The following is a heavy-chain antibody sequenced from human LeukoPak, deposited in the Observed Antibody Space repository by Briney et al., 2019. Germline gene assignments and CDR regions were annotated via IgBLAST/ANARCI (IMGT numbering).Heavy chain of an antibody. CDR2: ISTSSSTI. V-gene: IGHV3-48*01. CDR3: ARGQFLIDS. Sequence: GGSLRLSCAASGFTFSIYDMSWVRQAPGKGLEWISYISTSSSTIYYADSVKGRFTISRDNAKNSLFLQMNSLRAEDTAVYYCARGQFLIDSWGQGTLVTVSS. D-gene: IGHD2/OR15-2a*01. CDR1: GFTFSIYD. J-gene: IGHJ4*02.